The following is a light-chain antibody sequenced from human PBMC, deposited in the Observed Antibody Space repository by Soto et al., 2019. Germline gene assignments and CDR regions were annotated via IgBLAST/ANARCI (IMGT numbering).Light chain of an antibody. V-gene: IGKV3-15*01. CDR2: GAS. Sequence: EIVMTQSPATLSVSPGEGATLSCRASQSISSKLAWYQQKPGRAPRLLIYGASTRATGIPARFSGSGSGTEFTLTISSLQSEDFAVYYCQQYNNWPYTFGQGTKLEIK. J-gene: IGKJ2*01. CDR1: QSISSK. CDR3: QQYNNWPYT.